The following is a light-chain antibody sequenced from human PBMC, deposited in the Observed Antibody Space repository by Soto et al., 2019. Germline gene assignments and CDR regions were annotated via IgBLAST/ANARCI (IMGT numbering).Light chain of an antibody. J-gene: IGKJ4*01. Sequence: LTHSPATLSLSPVERATLSCRASQSVTNSLAWYQQKPGQAPRLLIYEVSNRATGIPARFSGSGSGADFTLTTSSLEPGDFALYYCQQHVNWPLTFGGGTKVDIK. CDR1: QSVTNS. V-gene: IGKV3-11*01. CDR2: EVS. CDR3: QQHVNWPLT.